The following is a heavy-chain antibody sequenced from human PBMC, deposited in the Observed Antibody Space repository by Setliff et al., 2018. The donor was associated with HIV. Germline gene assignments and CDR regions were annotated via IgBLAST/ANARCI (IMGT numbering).Heavy chain of an antibody. Sequence: SETLSLTCTVSGGSISSSSHYWGWIRQPPGKGLEWIGSIYFSGSTYYNPSLKSRVTISVDTSKNQFSLKLSSVTAADTAVYYCARHAPRNHDLAGVFYPYYMDVWGKGTTVTVSS. D-gene: IGHD1-1*01. CDR3: ARHAPRNHDLAGVFYPYYMDV. V-gene: IGHV4-39*01. CDR1: GGSISSSSHY. CDR2: IYFSGST. J-gene: IGHJ6*03.